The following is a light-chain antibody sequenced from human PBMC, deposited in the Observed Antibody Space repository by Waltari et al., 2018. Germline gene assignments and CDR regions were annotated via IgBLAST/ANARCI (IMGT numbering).Light chain of an antibody. CDR1: SGHSSFV. V-gene: IGLV4-69*01. J-gene: IGLJ2*01. CDR3: QTWGTGIVV. Sequence: QLVLTQPPSPSASLRASVKPTCTLISGHSSFVIAWHQQQPGKGPRYLMTLNTDGGHTKGDGIPVRFSGSTSGAERYLTIASLQSEDEADYFCQTWGTGIVVFGGGTKLTVL. CDR2: LNTDGGH.